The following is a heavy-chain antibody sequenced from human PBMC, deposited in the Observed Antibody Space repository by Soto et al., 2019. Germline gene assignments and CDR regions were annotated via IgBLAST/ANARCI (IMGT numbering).Heavy chain of an antibody. CDR1: GGSISSYY. CDR3: ARGEGEYYYDSSGYFDY. V-gene: IGHV4-59*08. D-gene: IGHD3-22*01. Sequence: ETLSLTCTVSGGSISSYYWSWIRQPPGKGLEWIGYIYYSGSTNYNPSLKSRVTISVDTSKNQFSLKLSSVTAADTAVYYCARGEGEYYYDSSGYFDYWGQGTLVTVSS. CDR2: IYYSGST. J-gene: IGHJ4*02.